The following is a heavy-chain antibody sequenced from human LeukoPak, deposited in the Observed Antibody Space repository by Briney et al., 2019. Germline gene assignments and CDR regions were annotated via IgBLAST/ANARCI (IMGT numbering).Heavy chain of an antibody. CDR3: ARDYYGYY. CDR1: GFAISTYA. V-gene: IGHV3-66*01. CDR2: IYSGGST. D-gene: IGHD3-10*01. Sequence: PGGSLRLSCAASGFAISTYAMAWVRQAPGKGLEWVSVIYSGGSTYYADSVKGRFTISRDNSKNTLYLQMNSLRAEDTAVYYCARDYYGYYWGQGTLVTVSS. J-gene: IGHJ4*02.